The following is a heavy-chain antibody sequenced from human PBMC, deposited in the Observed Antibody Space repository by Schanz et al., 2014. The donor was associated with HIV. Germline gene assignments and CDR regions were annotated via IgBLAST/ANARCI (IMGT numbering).Heavy chain of an antibody. CDR1: GFTFSSYS. CDR2: ISSSGAYI. CDR3: ARGSWYSSGWVDDQYYYDVDV. D-gene: IGHD6-19*01. Sequence: EVHVVESGGGPVKPGGSLRLSCTGSGFTFSSYSINWVRHTPGKGLEWVSSISSSGAYIYHADSLKGRFTVSRDNANNSVSLQMDSLRGEDTAVYYCARGSWYSSGWVDDQYYYDVDVWGQGTTVIVSS. V-gene: IGHV3-21*01. J-gene: IGHJ6*02.